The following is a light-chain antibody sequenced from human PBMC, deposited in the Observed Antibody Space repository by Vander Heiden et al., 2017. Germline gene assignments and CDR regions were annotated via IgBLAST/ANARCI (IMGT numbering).Light chain of an antibody. Sequence: SYVLTQPPSVSVAPGQTARITCGENNIVSQGVHWYQQRPGQAPVLVVYDDSDRPSGISERFAGSNSGNTATLTISRVEAGDEADYYCQVWADTSDHPEFGGGTKLTVL. J-gene: IGLJ2*01. CDR3: QVWADTSDHPE. CDR2: DDS. CDR1: NIVSQG. V-gene: IGLV3-21*02.